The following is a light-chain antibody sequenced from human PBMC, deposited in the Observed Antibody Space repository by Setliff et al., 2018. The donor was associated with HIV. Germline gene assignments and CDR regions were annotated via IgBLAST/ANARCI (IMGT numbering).Light chain of an antibody. CDR1: SSDIGGYNF. CDR2: EVS. CDR3: CSNTGSNTYV. V-gene: IGLV2-14*01. Sequence: QSVLTQPASVSGSPGQSITIPCTGTSSDIGGYNFISWYQQHPGKAPKLMIYEVSNRPSGVSNRFSGSKSGNTASLTISGLQAEDEADYYCCSNTGSNTYVFGTGTKV. J-gene: IGLJ1*01.